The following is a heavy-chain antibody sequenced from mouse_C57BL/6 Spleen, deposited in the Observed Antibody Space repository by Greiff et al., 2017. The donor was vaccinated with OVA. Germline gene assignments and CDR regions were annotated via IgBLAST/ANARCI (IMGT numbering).Heavy chain of an antibody. J-gene: IGHJ2*01. CDR3: ARSGLRQDGFDY. CDR1: GYTFTSYW. D-gene: IGHD2-4*01. CDR2: IDPSDSYT. Sequence: QVQLQQPGAELVKPGASVKLSCKASGYTFTSYWMQWVKQRPGQGLEWIGEIDPSDSYTNYNQKFKGKATLTVDTSSSTAYMQLSSLTAEDSAVYYCARSGLRQDGFDYWGQGTTLTVSS. V-gene: IGHV1-50*01.